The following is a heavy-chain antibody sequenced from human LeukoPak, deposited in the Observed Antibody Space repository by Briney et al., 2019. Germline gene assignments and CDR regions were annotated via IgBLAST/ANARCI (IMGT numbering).Heavy chain of an antibody. CDR2: IDHTGST. CDR3: ARDGYSGSDAL. CDR1: GDSISMHY. J-gene: IGHJ4*02. Sequence: SETLSLTCSVSGDSISMHYWSWIRQPPGKGLEWIGYIDHTGSTNYNPSLNSRVTISRDTSKNHFSLELSSVTAADTAVYYCARDGYSGSDALWGQGTLATVSS. V-gene: IGHV4-59*11. D-gene: IGHD5-12*01.